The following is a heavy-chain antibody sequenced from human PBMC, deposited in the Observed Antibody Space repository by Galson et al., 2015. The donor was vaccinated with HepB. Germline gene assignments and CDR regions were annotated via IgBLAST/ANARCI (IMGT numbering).Heavy chain of an antibody. D-gene: IGHD5/OR15-5a*01. J-gene: IGHJ6*02. Sequence: SLRLSCAASGFSLSSYSMNWVRQAPGKGLEWISYISSSSSIIYQADSVKGRFAISRDNAKNSLYLVMTSLRDEDTAVYYCARESVVSTISYGMDVWGQGTTVTVSS. CDR3: ARESVVSTISYGMDV. CDR1: GFSLSSYS. V-gene: IGHV3-48*02. CDR2: ISSSSSII.